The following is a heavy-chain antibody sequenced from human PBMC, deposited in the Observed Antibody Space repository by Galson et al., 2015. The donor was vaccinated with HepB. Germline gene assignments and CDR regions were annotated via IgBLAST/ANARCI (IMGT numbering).Heavy chain of an antibody. V-gene: IGHV3-23*01. CDR3: AKGYGLFDS. CDR1: GFAFDTHA. CDR2: ISGNGDST. D-gene: IGHD5-18*01. Sequence: SLRLACAASGFAFDTHAMSWVRQAPVRGLGWISGISGNGDSTFYADSVKGRFTVSRDNSNNMLYLQMNSLRAEDAGLYFCAKGYGLFDSWGQGILVTVSS. J-gene: IGHJ5*01.